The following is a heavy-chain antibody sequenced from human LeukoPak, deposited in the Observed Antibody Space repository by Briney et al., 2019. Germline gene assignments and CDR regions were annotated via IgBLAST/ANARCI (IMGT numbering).Heavy chain of an antibody. CDR3: ASVGYGGNSERDY. Sequence: SVKVSCKASGGTFSSYAISWVRQAPGQGLEWMGRIIPILGIANYAQKFQGRVTITADKSTSTAYMELSSLRSEDTAVYYCASVGYGGNSERDYWGQGTLVTVSS. CDR1: GGTFSSYA. J-gene: IGHJ4*02. V-gene: IGHV1-69*04. CDR2: IIPILGIA. D-gene: IGHD4-23*01.